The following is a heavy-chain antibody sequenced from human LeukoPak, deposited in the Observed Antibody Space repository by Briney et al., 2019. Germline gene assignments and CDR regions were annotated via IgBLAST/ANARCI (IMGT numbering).Heavy chain of an antibody. D-gene: IGHD2-2*01. CDR1: GGSISSSGYY. V-gene: IGHV4-39*01. CDR2: IYYSGST. CDR3: ARQGHYPWYQFDY. J-gene: IGHJ4*02. Sequence: PSETLSLTCTVSGGSISSSGYYWGWIRQPPGKGLEWIGSIYYSGSTYYNPSLKSRVTISVDTSKNQFSLKLSSVTAADTAVYYCARQGHYPWYQFDYWGQGTLVTVSS.